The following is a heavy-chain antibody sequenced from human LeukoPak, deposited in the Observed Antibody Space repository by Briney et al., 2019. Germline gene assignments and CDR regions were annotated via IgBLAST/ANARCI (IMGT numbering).Heavy chain of an antibody. D-gene: IGHD4-17*01. CDR3: AKGGDYGDLRYFDY. CDR2: VYYRGST. CDR1: TGSIYNFN. V-gene: IGHV4-59*01. J-gene: IGHJ4*02. Sequence: PSETLSFTTIVSTGSIYNFNWSWMRKPPGTTVTCTGSVYYRGSTNYSPSLRSRVTFSVDTTKNQFSLKLNSVTAADTAVYYCAKGGDYGDLRYFDYWGQGTLVTVSS.